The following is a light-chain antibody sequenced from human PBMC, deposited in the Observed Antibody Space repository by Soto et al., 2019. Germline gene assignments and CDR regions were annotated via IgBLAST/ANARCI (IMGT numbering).Light chain of an antibody. CDR2: AAS. Sequence: DIQMTQSPSSLSASVGDRVTITCRASQGITNYVAWYQQKPGTVPKLLIYAASTLQSGVPSRFSGSGFATDFTLTISSQQPEDVATYYCQKYSSAPFTFGHGTKVDIK. V-gene: IGKV1-27*01. J-gene: IGKJ3*01. CDR3: QKYSSAPFT. CDR1: QGITNY.